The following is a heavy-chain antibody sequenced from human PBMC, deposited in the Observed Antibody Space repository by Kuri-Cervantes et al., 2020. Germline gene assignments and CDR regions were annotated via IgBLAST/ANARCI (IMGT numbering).Heavy chain of an antibody. CDR3: ARVGGEFAVDI. CDR2: ISGSGSNI. V-gene: IGHV3-48*04. J-gene: IGHJ3*02. D-gene: IGHD3-10*01. Sequence: GGSLRLSCAASGFTFSSYAMHWVRQAPGKGLEWVSYISGSGSNIYYADSVKGRFTISRDNAKNSLYLQINSLRAEDTAMYYCARVGGEFAVDIWGKGTMVTVSS. CDR1: GFTFSSYA.